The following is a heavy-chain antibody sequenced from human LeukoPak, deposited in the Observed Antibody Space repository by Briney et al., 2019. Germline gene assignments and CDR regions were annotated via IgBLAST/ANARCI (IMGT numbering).Heavy chain of an antibody. Sequence: ASVKVSCKASGGTFSSYAISWVRQAPGQGLEWMGGIIPIFGTANYAQKFQGRVTITADKSTSTAYMELSSLRSEDTAVYYCAKDNRHSLLWFGFGMDVWGKGTTVTISS. V-gene: IGHV1-69*06. D-gene: IGHD3-10*01. CDR1: GGTFSSYA. CDR3: AKDNRHSLLWFGFGMDV. J-gene: IGHJ6*03. CDR2: IIPIFGTA.